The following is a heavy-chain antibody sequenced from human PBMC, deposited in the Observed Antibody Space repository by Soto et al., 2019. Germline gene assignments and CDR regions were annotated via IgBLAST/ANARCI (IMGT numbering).Heavy chain of an antibody. J-gene: IGHJ4*02. CDR1: GYTFTSYG. V-gene: IGHV1-18*01. CDR2: ISAYNGNT. Sequence: GASVKVSCKASGYTFTSYGISWVRQAPGQGLGWMGWISAYNGNTNYAQKLQGRVTMTTDTSTSTAYMELRSLRSDDTAVYYCARDMGPDYGDYEYPYNDYWGQGTLVTVSS. D-gene: IGHD4-17*01. CDR3: ARDMGPDYGDYEYPYNDY.